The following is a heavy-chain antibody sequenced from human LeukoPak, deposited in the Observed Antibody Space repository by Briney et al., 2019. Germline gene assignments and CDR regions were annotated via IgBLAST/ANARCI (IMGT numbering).Heavy chain of an antibody. Sequence: GGSLRLSCAASGFTFSNYGMHWVRQAPGKGLEWVAVISYDGSNKYYTDSVKGRFTISRDNSKNTLYLQMNSLRAEDTAVYYCAKANQAFGEAEFDFWGQGTLVTVSS. CDR1: GFTFSNYG. J-gene: IGHJ4*02. V-gene: IGHV3-30*18. D-gene: IGHD3-10*01. CDR2: ISYDGSNK. CDR3: AKANQAFGEAEFDF.